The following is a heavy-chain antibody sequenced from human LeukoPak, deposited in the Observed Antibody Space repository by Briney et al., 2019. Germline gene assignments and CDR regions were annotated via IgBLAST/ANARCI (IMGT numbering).Heavy chain of an antibody. V-gene: IGHV3-23*01. Sequence: QPGGSLRLSCAASGFTFSSYAMSWVRQAPGEGLEWVSVISGSGDSTFYADSVKGRFTISRDNSKNTLYLQMNSLRAEDTAVYYCAKDRYCSSTRCYGDFDYWGQGTLVTVSS. CDR1: GFTFSSYA. CDR2: ISGSGDST. CDR3: AKDRYCSSTRCYGDFDY. D-gene: IGHD2-2*01. J-gene: IGHJ4*02.